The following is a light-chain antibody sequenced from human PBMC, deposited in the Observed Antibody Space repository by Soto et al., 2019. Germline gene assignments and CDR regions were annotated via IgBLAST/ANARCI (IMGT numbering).Light chain of an antibody. CDR3: SSYTSSSTVV. Sequence: QLVLTQPASVSGSPGQSITISCTGTSSDVGGYNYVSWYQQHPGKAPKLMIYDVSNRPSGVSNRFSGSRSGNTASLTISGLQGEDEADYYCSSYTSSSTVVFGGGTKVTVL. CDR2: DVS. V-gene: IGLV2-14*01. J-gene: IGLJ2*01. CDR1: SSDVGGYNY.